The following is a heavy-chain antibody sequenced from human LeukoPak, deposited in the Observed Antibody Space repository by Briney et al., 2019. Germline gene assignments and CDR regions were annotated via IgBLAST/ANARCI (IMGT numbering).Heavy chain of an antibody. Sequence: ASVKVSCKASGYTFTSYYMHWVRQAPGQGLEWMGIINPSGGSTSHAQKFQGRVTMTRDTSTSTVYMELSSLRSEDTAVYYCARDKLTNYYDSSGYILDYWGQGTLVTVSS. CDR2: INPSGGST. CDR1: GYTFTSYY. V-gene: IGHV1-46*01. D-gene: IGHD3-22*01. CDR3: ARDKLTNYYDSSGYILDY. J-gene: IGHJ4*02.